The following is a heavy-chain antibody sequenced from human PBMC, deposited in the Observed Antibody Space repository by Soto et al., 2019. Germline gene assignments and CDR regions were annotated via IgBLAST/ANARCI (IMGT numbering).Heavy chain of an antibody. J-gene: IGHJ4*02. CDR3: ALKVVTYYDN. CDR2: INPAGGTT. V-gene: IGHV1-46*01. Sequence: QVQLVQSGAEVKKPGASVRISCRASGYSFTSTYVHWVRQAPGQGPEWMGIINPAGGTTYYAQKFQGRLTITSDTSTANVFMDLNDLTSEDTAVYFCALKVVTYYDNWGQGTLLTVSS. CDR1: GYSFTSTY. D-gene: IGHD2-21*02.